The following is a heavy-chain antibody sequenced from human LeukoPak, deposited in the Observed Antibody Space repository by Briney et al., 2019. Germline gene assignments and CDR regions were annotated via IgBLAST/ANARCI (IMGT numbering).Heavy chain of an antibody. Sequence: PSETLSLTCTVSGGSISSSSYYWGWLRQPPGKGLEWIGSIYYSASTYYNPSLTSRLTISVDTSKNQFSLMLTPVTAADTAVHYCGRPTTVTTVVPAGDWYFDLWGGGSLVSVSS. CDR2: IYYSAST. J-gene: IGHJ2*01. CDR3: GRPTTVTTVVPAGDWYFDL. V-gene: IGHV4-39*01. CDR1: GGSISSSSYY. D-gene: IGHD4-17*01.